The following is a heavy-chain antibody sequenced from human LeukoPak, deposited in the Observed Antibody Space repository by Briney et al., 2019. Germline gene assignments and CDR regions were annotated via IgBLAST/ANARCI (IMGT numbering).Heavy chain of an antibody. D-gene: IGHD3-22*01. J-gene: IGHJ4*02. CDR3: ARIRADSSGYYYKYFDF. Sequence: PGGSLRLSCVVSGFTFSIYEMNWVRQAPGKGLEWVSYISSGGGTIHYADSVKGRFTISRDNAKNSLYLQMNSLRAEDTAVYYCARIRADSSGYYYKYFDFWGQGTLVTVSS. CDR1: GFTFSIYE. V-gene: IGHV3-48*03. CDR2: ISSGGGTI.